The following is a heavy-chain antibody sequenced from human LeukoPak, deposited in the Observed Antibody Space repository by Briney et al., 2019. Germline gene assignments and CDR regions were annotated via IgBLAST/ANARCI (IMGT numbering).Heavy chain of an antibody. CDR1: GGTFSSYA. D-gene: IGHD4-11*01. CDR3: ARGLYSNYAFDI. CDR2: IIPIFGTA. J-gene: IGHJ3*02. V-gene: IGHV1-69*05. Sequence: SVKVSCKASGGTFSSYAISWVRQAPGQGLEWMGGIIPIFGTANYAQKFQGRVTITTDESTSTAYMELSSLRSEDTAVYYCARGLYSNYAFDIWGQGTMVTVSS.